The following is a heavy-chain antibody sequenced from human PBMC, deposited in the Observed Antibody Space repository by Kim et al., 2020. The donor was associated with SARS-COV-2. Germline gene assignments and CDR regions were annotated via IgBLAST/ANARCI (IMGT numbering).Heavy chain of an antibody. Sequence: NCQGRVTITADESTSTAYMELSSLRSEDTAVYYCARVVTMVRGVRGWFDPWGQGTLVTVSS. J-gene: IGHJ5*02. D-gene: IGHD3-10*01. V-gene: IGHV1-69*01. CDR3: ARVVTMVRGVRGWFDP.